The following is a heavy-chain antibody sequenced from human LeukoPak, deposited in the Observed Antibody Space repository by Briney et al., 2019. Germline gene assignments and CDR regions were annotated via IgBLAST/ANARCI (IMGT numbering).Heavy chain of an antibody. CDR3: ARGIYDGSGPLHYYYYYGMDV. CDR1: GGSFSGYY. CDR2: INHSGST. V-gene: IGHV4-34*01. D-gene: IGHD3-10*01. J-gene: IGHJ6*02. Sequence: PSETLSLTCAVYGGSFSGYYWSWIRQPPGKGLEWIGEINHSGSTNYNPSLKSRVTISVDTSKNQFSLKLSSVTAADTAVYYCARGIYDGSGPLHYYYYYGMDVWGQGTTVTVSS.